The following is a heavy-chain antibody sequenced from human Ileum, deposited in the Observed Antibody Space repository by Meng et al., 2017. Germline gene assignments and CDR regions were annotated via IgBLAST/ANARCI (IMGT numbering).Heavy chain of an antibody. CDR2: IWSDGSST. CDR3: ARDKGVTCLDT. D-gene: IGHD3-10*01. Sequence: GGSLRLSCAASGLIFSKAGMHWVRQSPGQWLAWGACIWSDGSSTYYADSVKGRFTISRDNSKNTVSLQMDSLRVEDTAVYYCARDKGVTCLDTWGQGTLVTVSS. J-gene: IGHJ5*02. CDR1: GLIFSKAG. V-gene: IGHV3-30*02.